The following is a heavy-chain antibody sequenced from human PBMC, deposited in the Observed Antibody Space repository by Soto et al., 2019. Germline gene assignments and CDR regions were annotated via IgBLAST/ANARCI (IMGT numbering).Heavy chain of an antibody. CDR3: TTVIGSGSFSSGYYYFDY. D-gene: IGHD3-22*01. V-gene: IGHV3-15*01. Sequence: GGSRRLSCAASGFTFSNAWMSWVSQTPGKGLEWVGRIKSKTDGGTTEYAAPVKGRFTISRDDSKNTLYLQMNSLKTEDTAVYYCTTVIGSGSFSSGYYYFDYWGQGTLVTVSS. CDR2: IKSKTDGGTT. J-gene: IGHJ4*02. CDR1: GFTFSNAW.